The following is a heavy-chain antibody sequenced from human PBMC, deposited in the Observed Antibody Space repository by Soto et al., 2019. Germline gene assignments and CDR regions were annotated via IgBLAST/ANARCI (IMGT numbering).Heavy chain of an antibody. D-gene: IGHD3-22*01. V-gene: IGHV1-69*13. Sequence: SVKVSCKTSGFLFTSSAVQWVRQARGQRLEWMGRIVVIFGTANYAQKFQGRVTITADESTSTAYMELSSLRSEDTAVYYCARDLVGSTYYYDSSGRSYYYYYGMDVWGQGTTVTVSS. CDR3: ARDLVGSTYYYDSSGRSYYYYYGMDV. CDR2: IVVIFGTA. CDR1: GFLFTSSA. J-gene: IGHJ6*02.